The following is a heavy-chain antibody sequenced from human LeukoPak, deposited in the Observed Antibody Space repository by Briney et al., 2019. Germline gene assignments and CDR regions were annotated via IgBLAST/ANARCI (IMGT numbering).Heavy chain of an antibody. CDR1: GGSISSYY. J-gene: IGHJ4*02. Sequence: SETLSLTCTVSGGSISSYYWSWIRQPPGKGLEWIGYIYYSGSTNYNPSLKSRVTISVDTSKNQFSLMLSSVTAADTAVYYCAREGRFFIDYWGQGTLVTVSS. V-gene: IGHV4-59*01. CDR3: AREGRFFIDY. D-gene: IGHD3-3*01. CDR2: IYYSGST.